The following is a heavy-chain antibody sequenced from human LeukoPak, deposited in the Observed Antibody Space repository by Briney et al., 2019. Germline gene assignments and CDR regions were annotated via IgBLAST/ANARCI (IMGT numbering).Heavy chain of an antibody. Sequence: KDGESLKISCKASGYSFTTYWIAWVRQMPGKGLEWMGMIYPGDSDTRYSPSFQGQITISVDKSISIAYLQWSSLKASDTPMYYCARLLQGVAGTWGYWGQGTLVTV. J-gene: IGHJ4*02. CDR2: IYPGDSDT. D-gene: IGHD6-19*01. CDR3: ARLLQGVAGTWGY. CDR1: GYSFTTYW. V-gene: IGHV5-51*01.